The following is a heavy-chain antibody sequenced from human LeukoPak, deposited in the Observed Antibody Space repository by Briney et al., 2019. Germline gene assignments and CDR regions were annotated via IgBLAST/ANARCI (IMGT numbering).Heavy chain of an antibody. D-gene: IGHD6-19*01. CDR2: ISGSGGST. CDR1: GFTFSSFA. CDR3: AKERIAVAGVGDFDY. Sequence: GGSLRLSCAVSGFTFSSFAMSWVRQAPGKGLEWVSVISGSGGSTYYADSVKGRFTISRDNSNNTLYLQMNNQSAKDTPVYYCAKERIAVAGVGDFDYWGQGTLVTVFS. J-gene: IGHJ4*02. V-gene: IGHV3-23*01.